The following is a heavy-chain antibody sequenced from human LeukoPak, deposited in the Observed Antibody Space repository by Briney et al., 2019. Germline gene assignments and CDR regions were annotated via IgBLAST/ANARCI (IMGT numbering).Heavy chain of an antibody. Sequence: WASVKVSCKASGYTFTSYDINWVRQATGQGLEWMGWMNPNSGNTGYAQKFQGRVTTTRNSSITTAYMELSSLRSEDTAVYYCARRHGRCSDGSCYYPDYWGQGTLVTVSS. V-gene: IGHV1-8*01. CDR2: MNPNSGNT. J-gene: IGHJ4*02. CDR1: GYTFTSYD. CDR3: ARRHGRCSDGSCYYPDY. D-gene: IGHD2-15*01.